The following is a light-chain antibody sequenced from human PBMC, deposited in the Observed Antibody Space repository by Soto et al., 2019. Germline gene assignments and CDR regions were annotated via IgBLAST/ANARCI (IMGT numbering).Light chain of an antibody. Sequence: DIVMTQSPATLSVSPGERATLSCRASQSVGSNLAWFQQKPGQSPRLLIYAASARVTGVPARFSGSGSGIDFTHTIRSLQSEDFAVYYCQQYNNWPPYTFGQGTKLEIK. CDR1: QSVGSN. V-gene: IGKV3-15*01. CDR3: QQYNNWPPYT. J-gene: IGKJ2*01. CDR2: AAS.